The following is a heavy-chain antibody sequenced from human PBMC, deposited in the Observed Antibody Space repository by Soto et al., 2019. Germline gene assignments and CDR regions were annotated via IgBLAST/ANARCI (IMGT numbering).Heavy chain of an antibody. D-gene: IGHD3-3*01. J-gene: IGHJ4*02. CDR2: INHSGST. V-gene: IGHV4-34*01. CDR3: ASPRFCSGRNFDY. CDR1: GGSFSGYY. Sequence: SETLSLTCAVYGGSFSGYYWSWIRQPPGKGLEWIGEINHSGSTNYNPSLKSRVTISVDTSKNQFSLKLSSVTAADTAVYYCASPRFCSGRNFDYWGQGTLVTVSS.